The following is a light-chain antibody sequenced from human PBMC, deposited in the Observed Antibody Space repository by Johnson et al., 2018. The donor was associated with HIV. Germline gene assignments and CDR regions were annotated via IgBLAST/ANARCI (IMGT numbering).Light chain of an antibody. CDR1: SSNIGNNY. J-gene: IGLJ1*01. CDR2: ENN. V-gene: IGLV1-51*02. CDR3: GTWDSSLRVGF. Sequence: HSVLTQPPSVSAAPGQKVTISCSGSSSNIGNNYVSWYQQFPGTAPKLLIYENNKRPSGIPDRFSGSKSGTSATLGITGVQTGDEADYYCGTWDSSLRVGFFGTGTKVTVL.